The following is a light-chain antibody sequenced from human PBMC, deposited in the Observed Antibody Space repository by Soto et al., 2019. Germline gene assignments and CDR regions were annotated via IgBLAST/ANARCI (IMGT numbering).Light chain of an antibody. CDR1: QDISNY. CDR3: QQYDNLPFT. J-gene: IGKJ5*01. Sequence: DIPMTQSPSSLSASVGDRVTITCQASQDISNYLNWYQQEPGKAPKLLIYETFNLETGVSSRFSGSGSGTYFTFTINSLQPEDIATYYCQQYDNLPFTFGQGTRLEIK. V-gene: IGKV1-33*01. CDR2: ETF.